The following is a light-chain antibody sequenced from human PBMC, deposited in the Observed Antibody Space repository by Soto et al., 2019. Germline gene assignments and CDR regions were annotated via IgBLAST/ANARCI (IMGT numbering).Light chain of an antibody. V-gene: IGKV1-39*01. CDR2: AAS. Sequence: DIHMTQSPPSLSASVGDRVTITCRASQSISSYLNWYQQKPGKAPKLLIYAASSLQSGVPSRFSGSGSGTDFTLTISSLQPEDFATYYCQQTSTFPRTFGQGTKVDIK. CDR3: QQTSTFPRT. CDR1: QSISSY. J-gene: IGKJ1*01.